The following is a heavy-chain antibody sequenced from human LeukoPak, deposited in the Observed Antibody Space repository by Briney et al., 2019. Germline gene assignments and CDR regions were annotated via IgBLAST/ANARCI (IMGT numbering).Heavy chain of an antibody. J-gene: IGHJ6*03. CDR1: GFTFSSYE. Sequence: PGGSLRLSCAASGFTFSSYEMNWVRQAPGKGLEWVSSISSSSSYIYYVDSVKGRFTISRDNAKNSLYLQMNSLRAEDTAAYYCARDRLLEDRDYSSYYYMDVWGKGTTVTVSS. V-gene: IGHV3-21*01. CDR2: ISSSSSYI. D-gene: IGHD1-1*01. CDR3: ARDRLLEDRDYSSYYYMDV.